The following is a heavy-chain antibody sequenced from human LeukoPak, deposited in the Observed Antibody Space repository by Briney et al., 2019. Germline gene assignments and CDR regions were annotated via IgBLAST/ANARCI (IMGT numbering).Heavy chain of an antibody. V-gene: IGHV3-30*02. Sequence: TGGSLRLSCAASGFTFSSYGMHWVHQAPGKGLEWVAFIRYDGSNKYYADSVKGRFTISRDNSKNTLYLQMNSLRAEDTAVYYCAKDMREAHYWYFDLWGRGTLVTVSS. CDR2: IRYDGSNK. J-gene: IGHJ2*01. CDR1: GFTFSSYG. CDR3: AKDMREAHYWYFDL. D-gene: IGHD2-2*01.